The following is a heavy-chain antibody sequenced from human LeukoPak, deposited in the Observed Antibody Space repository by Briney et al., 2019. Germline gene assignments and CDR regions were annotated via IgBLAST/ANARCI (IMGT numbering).Heavy chain of an antibody. CDR3: ARERRDYYDGSGYYGAIDY. V-gene: IGHV3-21*01. D-gene: IGHD3-22*01. Sequence: GGSLRLSCAAPGFTFSSYSMNWVRQAPGKGLEWVSSISSSSSYIYYADSVKGRFTISRDNAKNSLYLQMNSLRAEDTAVYYCARERRDYYDGSGYYGAIDYWGQGTLVTVSS. CDR1: GFTFSSYS. J-gene: IGHJ4*02. CDR2: ISSSSSYI.